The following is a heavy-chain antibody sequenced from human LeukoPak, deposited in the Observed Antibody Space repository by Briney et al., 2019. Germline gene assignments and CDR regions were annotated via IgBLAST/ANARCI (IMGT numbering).Heavy chain of an antibody. J-gene: IGHJ3*02. CDR1: GFTVSSNY. CDR3: ARAPDIVVVPAINHDAFDI. D-gene: IGHD2-2*01. CDR2: IYSGGST. V-gene: IGHV3-66*01. Sequence: GGSLRLSCAASGFTVSSNYMSWVRQAPGKGLEWVSVIYSGGSTYYADSVKGRFTISRDNSKNTLYLQMNSLRAEDTAVYYCARAPDIVVVPAINHDAFDIWGQGTMVTVSS.